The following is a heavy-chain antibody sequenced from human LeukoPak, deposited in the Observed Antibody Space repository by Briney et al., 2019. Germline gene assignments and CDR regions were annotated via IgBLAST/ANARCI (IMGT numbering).Heavy chain of an antibody. CDR1: GFTFSSYA. Sequence: PGGSLRLSCAASGFTFSSYAMHWVRQAPGKGLEWVAVISYDGSNKYYADSVKGRFTISRDNSKNTLYLQMNSLRAEDTAAYYCASLGYTAMTRDYWGQGTLVTVSS. CDR3: ASLGYTAMTRDY. V-gene: IGHV3-30-3*01. J-gene: IGHJ4*02. D-gene: IGHD5-18*01. CDR2: ISYDGSNK.